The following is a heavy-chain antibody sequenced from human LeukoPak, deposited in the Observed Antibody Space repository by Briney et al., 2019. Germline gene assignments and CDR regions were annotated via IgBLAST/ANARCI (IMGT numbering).Heavy chain of an antibody. J-gene: IGHJ6*03. CDR3: ARAPLGYYYYYMDV. Sequence: ASVKVSCKASGYTFTGYYMHWVRQAPGQGLEWMGWINPNSGGTNYAQKFQGRVTMTRDTSISTAYMELSRLRSDDTAVYYCARAPLGYYYYYMDVWGKGTTVTISS. CDR1: GYTFTGYY. V-gene: IGHV1-2*02. CDR2: INPNSGGT.